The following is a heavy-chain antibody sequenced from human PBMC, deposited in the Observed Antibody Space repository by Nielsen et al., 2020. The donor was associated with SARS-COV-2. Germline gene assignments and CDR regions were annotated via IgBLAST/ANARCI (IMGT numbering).Heavy chain of an antibody. V-gene: IGHV4-4*02. Sequence: SETLSLTCAVSGGSVSSNDWWTWVRQSPGKGREWIGEVSHSGSINYNTSLKSRVTLSMDKSKRQFSLRLTSVSAADTAVYFCARGDLVVVPSPILGLGPFFYYFYLDVWGKGTTVIVSS. CDR2: VSHSGSI. CDR1: GGSVSSNDW. D-gene: IGHD2-2*01. CDR3: ARGDLVVVPSPILGLGPFFYYFYLDV. J-gene: IGHJ6*03.